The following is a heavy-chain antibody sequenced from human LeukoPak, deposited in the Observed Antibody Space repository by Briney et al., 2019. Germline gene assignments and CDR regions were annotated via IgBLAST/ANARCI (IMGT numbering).Heavy chain of an antibody. CDR3: AKDYYDSCSTYYFDY. J-gene: IGHJ4*02. CDR1: GFTFSSYA. D-gene: IGHD3-22*01. CDR2: ISGSGGST. Sequence: PGGSLRLSCAASGFTFSSYAMSWVRQAPGKGLEWVSAISGSGGSTYYADSVKGRFTISRDNSKNTLYLQMNSLRAEDTAVYYCAKDYYDSCSTYYFDYWGQGTLVTVSS. V-gene: IGHV3-23*01.